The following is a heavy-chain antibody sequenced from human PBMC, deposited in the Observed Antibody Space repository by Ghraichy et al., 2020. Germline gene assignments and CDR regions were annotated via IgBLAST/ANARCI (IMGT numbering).Heavy chain of an antibody. Sequence: LSLTCAASGFTFSSYWMHWVRQVPGKGPVWVARVSGDGSSITYADSVKGRFTISRDNAKNTLYLQMNSLRAEDTAIYYCARDWKNYGMDVWGQGTTVTVSS. D-gene: IGHD1-1*01. CDR2: VSGDGSSI. J-gene: IGHJ6*02. V-gene: IGHV3-74*01. CDR1: GFTFSSYW. CDR3: ARDWKNYGMDV.